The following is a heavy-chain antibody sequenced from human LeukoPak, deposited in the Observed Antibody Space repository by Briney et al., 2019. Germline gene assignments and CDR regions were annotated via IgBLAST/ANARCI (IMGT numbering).Heavy chain of an antibody. D-gene: IGHD5-18*01. CDR3: AKGPTSGYSYGPRSHYYMDV. CDR2: ISYDGSNK. V-gene: IGHV3-30*18. J-gene: IGHJ6*03. Sequence: PGGSLRLSCAASGFTFSSYGMHWVRQAPGKGLEWVAVISYDGSNKYYADSVKGRFTISRDNSKNTLYLQMNSLRAEDTAVYYCAKGPTSGYSYGPRSHYYMDVWGKGTTVTVSS. CDR1: GFTFSSYG.